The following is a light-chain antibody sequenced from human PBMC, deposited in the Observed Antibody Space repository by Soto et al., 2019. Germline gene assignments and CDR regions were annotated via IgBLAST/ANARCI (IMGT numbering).Light chain of an antibody. J-gene: IGKJ1*01. V-gene: IGKV1-5*01. CDR3: QNYNSYSEE. Sequence: DIQITQFPSTLSASVVDRVTITFLASQNIGSWLAWYQQKPGKAPKVLIYDVSNLETGVPSRFSGSGSGTEFTLTISSLQPDDFATYYCQNYNSYSEEFGQGTKVDIK. CDR2: DVS. CDR1: QNIGSW.